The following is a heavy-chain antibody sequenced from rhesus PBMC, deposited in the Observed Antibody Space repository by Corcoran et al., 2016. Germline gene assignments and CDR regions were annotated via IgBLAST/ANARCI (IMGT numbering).Heavy chain of an antibody. V-gene: IGHV4-73*01. Sequence: QVTLQQWGEGLVTPSETLSLTCAVYGGSISGYCYWSWLRQAPGQGLEWIGNIAGNSASTNYNPSLKNRVTISKDTSKNQFSLKLSSVTAADTAVYYCATPTAGTVRGFDYWGQGVLVTVSS. CDR3: ATPTAGTVRGFDY. CDR2: IAGNSAST. J-gene: IGHJ4*01. D-gene: IGHD5-24*01. CDR1: GGSISGYCY.